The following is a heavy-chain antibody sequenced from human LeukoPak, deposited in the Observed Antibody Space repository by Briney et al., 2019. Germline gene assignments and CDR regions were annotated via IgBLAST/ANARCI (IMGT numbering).Heavy chain of an antibody. Sequence: PGGSLRLSCAASGFTFSSYSMNWVRQAPGKGLEWVSYISSSSSTIYYADSVKGRFTISRDNAKNSLYLQMNSLRAEDTAVYYCASQNQLWFGELPFQQFFYYGMDVWGQGTTVTVSS. D-gene: IGHD3-10*01. J-gene: IGHJ6*02. CDR2: ISSSSSTI. CDR3: ASQNQLWFGELPFQQFFYYGMDV. V-gene: IGHV3-48*01. CDR1: GFTFSSYS.